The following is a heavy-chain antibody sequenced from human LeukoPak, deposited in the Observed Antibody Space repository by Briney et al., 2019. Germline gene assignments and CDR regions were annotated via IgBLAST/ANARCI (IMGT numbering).Heavy chain of an antibody. CDR2: ISSSSSTI. CDR3: ARERWFGELPNYFDY. CDR1: GFTFSSYS. D-gene: IGHD3-10*01. V-gene: IGHV3-48*04. J-gene: IGHJ4*02. Sequence: GGSLRLSCAASGFTFSSYSMNWVRQAPGKGLEWVSYISSSSSTIYYADSVKGRFTISRDNAKNSLYLQMNSLRAEDTAVYYCARERWFGELPNYFDYWGQGTLVTVSS.